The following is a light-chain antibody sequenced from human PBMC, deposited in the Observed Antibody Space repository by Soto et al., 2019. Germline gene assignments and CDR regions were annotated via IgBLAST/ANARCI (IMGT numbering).Light chain of an antibody. Sequence: QLVLTQPPSASASLGASVKLTCTLSSGHNSYAIAWHQQQPEKGPRYLMKLNSDGSHSKGDGIPARFSGSSSGAERYLTISSLQSEDEADYYCQTWSTDIRVVGGGTKLTVL. V-gene: IGLV4-69*01. J-gene: IGLJ3*02. CDR2: LNSDGSH. CDR3: QTWSTDIRV. CDR1: SGHNSYA.